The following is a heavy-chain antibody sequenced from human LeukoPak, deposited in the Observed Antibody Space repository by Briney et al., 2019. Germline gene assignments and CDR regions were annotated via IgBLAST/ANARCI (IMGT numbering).Heavy chain of an antibody. Sequence: VASVKVSCKASGYTFTSYYMHWVRQAPGQGLEWMGIINPSGGSTSYAQKFQGRVTMTRDTSISTAYMELSRLRSDDTAVYYCARDDIVVVPAANWFDPWGQGTLVTVSS. CDR3: ARDDIVVVPAANWFDP. CDR1: GYTFTSYY. J-gene: IGHJ5*02. V-gene: IGHV1-46*01. D-gene: IGHD2-2*01. CDR2: INPSGGST.